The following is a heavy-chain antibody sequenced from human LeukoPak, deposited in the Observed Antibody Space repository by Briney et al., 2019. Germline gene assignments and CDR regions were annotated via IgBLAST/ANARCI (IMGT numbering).Heavy chain of an antibody. V-gene: IGHV4-34*01. J-gene: IGHJ4*02. CDR3: ARGPYGDYDAPADY. CDR2: INHSGST. D-gene: IGHD4-17*01. CDR1: GGSFSGYY. Sequence: SSETLSLTCAVYGGSFSGYYWSWIRQPPGKGLEWIGEINHSGSTNYNPSLKSRVTISVDTSKNQFSLKLSSVTAADTAVYYCARGPYGDYDAPADYWGQGTLVTVSS.